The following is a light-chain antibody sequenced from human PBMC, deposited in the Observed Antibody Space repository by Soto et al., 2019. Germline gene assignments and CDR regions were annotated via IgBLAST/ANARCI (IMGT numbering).Light chain of an antibody. CDR1: SSNIGSNF. Sequence: QSVLTQPPSASGTPGQRVTISCSGSSSNIGSNFVYWYQQLPGTAPKVLIYRNNQRPSGVPDRFSGSKSGTSASLAISGLRSEDEADYYCAAWDDSLSALFGGGTQLTVL. CDR2: RNN. V-gene: IGLV1-47*01. CDR3: AAWDDSLSAL. J-gene: IGLJ2*01.